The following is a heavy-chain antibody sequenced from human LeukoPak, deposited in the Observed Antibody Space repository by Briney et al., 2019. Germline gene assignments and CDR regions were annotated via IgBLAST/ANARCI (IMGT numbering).Heavy chain of an antibody. CDR1: GFTFSSYA. Sequence: GGSLRLSCAASGFTFSSYAMSWVRQAPGKGLEWVSAISSRGGSTYYADSVEGRFTISRGNSKNTLYLQMNSLRAEDTAVYYCAKDRGCSSTSCDDFQHWGQGTLVTVSS. CDR3: AKDRGCSSTSCDDFQH. V-gene: IGHV3-23*01. J-gene: IGHJ1*01. CDR2: ISSRGGST. D-gene: IGHD2-2*01.